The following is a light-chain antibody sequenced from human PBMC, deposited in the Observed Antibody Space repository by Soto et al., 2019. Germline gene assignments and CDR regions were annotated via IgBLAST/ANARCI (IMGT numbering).Light chain of an antibody. CDR3: LQHTTFPWT. J-gene: IGKJ1*01. CDR2: GAS. Sequence: DIQMTQSPSSLSASIGDRVTIPCRASQDIRADLGWYQQKPGKAPKRLIFGASSLQSGVPSRFSGSGTGSEFSLTISSLQPEDFASYYCLQHTTFPWTFGQGTKVEVK. V-gene: IGKV1-17*01. CDR1: QDIRAD.